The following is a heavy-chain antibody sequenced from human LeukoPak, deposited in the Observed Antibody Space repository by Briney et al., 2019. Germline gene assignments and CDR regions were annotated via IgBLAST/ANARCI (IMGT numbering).Heavy chain of an antibody. V-gene: IGHV1-46*01. CDR1: GYTFTRYY. Sequence: PSASVKVSCKASGYTFTRYYMYWVRQAPGQGLEWMGIINPSGGSTNYAQKFQGRVTMTRDTSTNTVYMELSSLRSEDTAVYYCARGPSITMIRGGQWYYYMDVWGKGTTVTISS. CDR3: ARGPSITMIRGGQWYYYMDV. D-gene: IGHD3-10*01. CDR2: INPSGGST. J-gene: IGHJ6*03.